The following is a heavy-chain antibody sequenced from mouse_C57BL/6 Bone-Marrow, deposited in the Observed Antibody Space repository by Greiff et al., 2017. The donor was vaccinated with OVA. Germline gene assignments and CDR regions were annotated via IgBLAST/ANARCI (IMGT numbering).Heavy chain of an antibody. J-gene: IGHJ3*01. CDR3: ARGVYSFAY. CDR1: GYTFTSYG. D-gene: IGHD1-1*01. V-gene: IGHV1-81*01. Sequence: VQLKESGAELARPGASVKLSCKASGYTFTSYGISWVKQRTGQGLEWIGEIYPRSGNTYYNEKFKGKATLTADKSSSTAYMELRSLTSEDSAVYFCARGVYSFAYWGQGTLVTVSA. CDR2: IYPRSGNT.